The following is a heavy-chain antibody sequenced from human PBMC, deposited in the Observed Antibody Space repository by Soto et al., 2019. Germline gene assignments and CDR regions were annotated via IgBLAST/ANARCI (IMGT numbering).Heavy chain of an antibody. CDR2: ISSNGGST. CDR3: ARDGPVVPAARNPYYGMDV. CDR1: GFTFSNSW. V-gene: IGHV3-23*01. J-gene: IGHJ6*02. D-gene: IGHD2-2*01. Sequence: PGGSLRLSCAASGFTFSNSWMSWVRQAPGKGLEYVSAISSNGGSTYYADSVKGRFTISRDNSKNTLYLQMNSLRAEDTAVYYCARDGPVVPAARNPYYGMDVWGQGTTVTVSS.